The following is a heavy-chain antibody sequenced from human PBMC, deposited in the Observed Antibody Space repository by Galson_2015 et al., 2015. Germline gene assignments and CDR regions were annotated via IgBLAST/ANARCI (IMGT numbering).Heavy chain of an antibody. D-gene: IGHD2-21*02. V-gene: IGHV3-23*01. J-gene: IGHJ3*02. CDR3: AKDITYCGGDCYSVSGAFDI. Sequence: SLRLSCAASGFTFSSYATSWVRQAPGKGLEWVSAICGSGGSTYYADSVKGRFTISRDNSKNTLYLQMSSLRAEDTAVYYCAKDITYCGGDCYSVSGAFDIWGQGTMVTVSS. CDR1: GFTFSSYA. CDR2: ICGSGGST.